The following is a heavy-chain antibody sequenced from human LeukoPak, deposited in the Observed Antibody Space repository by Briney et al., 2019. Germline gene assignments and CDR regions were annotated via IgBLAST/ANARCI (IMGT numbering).Heavy chain of an antibody. J-gene: IGHJ4*02. V-gene: IGHV1-18*01. CDR3: ARDRGSYCGDDCPFDY. CDR2: ISAYNGNT. Sequence: GASVKVSCKASGYTFTSYGISWVRQAPGQGLEWMGWISAYNGNTNYAQKLQGRVTMTTDTSTSTAYMELRSLRSDDTAVYYCARDRGSYCGDDCPFDYWGQGTLVTVSS. D-gene: IGHD2-21*02. CDR1: GYTFTSYG.